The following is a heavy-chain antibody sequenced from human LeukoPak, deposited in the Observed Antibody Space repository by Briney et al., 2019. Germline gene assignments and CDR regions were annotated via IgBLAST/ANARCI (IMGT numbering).Heavy chain of an antibody. CDR2: IIPIFGTA. V-gene: IGHV1-69*05. D-gene: IGHD4-17*01. CDR1: GGTFSSYA. J-gene: IGHJ4*02. Sequence: SVKVSCKASGGTFSSYAISWVRQAPGQGLEWMGRIIPIFGTANYAQKFQGRVTITTDESTSTAYTELSSLRSEDTAVYYCARGLMTTVTTYDYWGQGTLVTVSS. CDR3: ARGLMTTVTTYDY.